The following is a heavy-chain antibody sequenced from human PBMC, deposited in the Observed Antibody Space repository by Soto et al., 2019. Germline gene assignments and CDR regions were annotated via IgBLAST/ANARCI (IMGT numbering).Heavy chain of an antibody. CDR1: GFTVTNYF. Sequence: EVQLVESGGGLVQPGGSLRLSCAASGFTVTNYFMTWVRQAPGKGLEWVSVIFNGGGAYYADSVKVRFTIFRDNSENTLYLQMNALRAEDTDVYYCARDEFGGAYDFWNGGQGTLVTVSS. D-gene: IGHD3-3*01. J-gene: IGHJ4*02. CDR3: ARDEFGGAYDFWN. V-gene: IGHV3-66*01. CDR2: IFNGGGA.